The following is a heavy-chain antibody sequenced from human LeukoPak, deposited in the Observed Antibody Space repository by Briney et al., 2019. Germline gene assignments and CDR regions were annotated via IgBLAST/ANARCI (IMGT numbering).Heavy chain of an antibody. V-gene: IGHV1-2*02. CDR2: INPNSGGT. Sequence: GASVKVSCKASGYTFTGYYMHWVRQAPGQGLEWMGWINPNSGGTNYAQKFQGRVTMTRDMSISTAYMELSRLRSDDTAVYYCARGDDILAGWVYGMDVWGQGTTVTVSS. CDR1: GYTFTGYY. D-gene: IGHD3-9*01. CDR3: ARGDDILAGWVYGMDV. J-gene: IGHJ6*02.